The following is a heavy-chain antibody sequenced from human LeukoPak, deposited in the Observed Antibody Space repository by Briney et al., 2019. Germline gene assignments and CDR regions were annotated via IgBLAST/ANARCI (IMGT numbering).Heavy chain of an antibody. J-gene: IGHJ4*02. CDR1: GYTFTNFA. Sequence: ASVKVSCKASGYTFTNFAINWVRQAPGQGPEWMGWINTITGNPTYAQGFTGRFVFSLDTSVSTAYPQISSLEAEDTAVYYCTRDQDFWSGRYRRDFDYWGQGTLVTVSS. V-gene: IGHV7-4-1*02. CDR2: INTITGNP. CDR3: TRDQDFWSGRYRRDFDY. D-gene: IGHD3-3*01.